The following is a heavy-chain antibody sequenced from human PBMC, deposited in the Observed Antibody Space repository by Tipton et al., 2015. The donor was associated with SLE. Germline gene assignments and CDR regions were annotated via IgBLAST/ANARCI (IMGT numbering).Heavy chain of an antibody. CDR2: ISSGGGSI. V-gene: IGHV3-48*03. D-gene: IGHD3-22*01. J-gene: IGHJ6*02. Sequence: VQLVQSGGGLVQPGGSLRLSCAASGFSFSSYEMNWVRQAPGKGLEWVSYISSGGGSIYYADSVKGRFTISRDNAKNSLYLQMNSLRVEDTAVYYCARDRAYYYDSSGYYLYGMDVWGQGSTVTVSS. CDR3: ARDRAYYYDSSGYYLYGMDV. CDR1: GFSFSSYE.